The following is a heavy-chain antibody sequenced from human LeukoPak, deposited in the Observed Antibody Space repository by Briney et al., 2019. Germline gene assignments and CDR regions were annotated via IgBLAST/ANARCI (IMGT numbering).Heavy chain of an antibody. D-gene: IGHD2-15*01. V-gene: IGHV4-34*01. CDR2: INHSGST. CDR3: ARDPLNCSGGSCYD. CDR1: GGSFSGYY. Sequence: PSETLSLTCAVYGGSFSGYYWSWIRQPPGKGLEWIGEINHSGSTNYNPSLKSRVTISLDTSKNQFSLKLTSVTAADTAVYYCARDPLNCSGGSCYDWGQGTLVTVSS. J-gene: IGHJ4*02.